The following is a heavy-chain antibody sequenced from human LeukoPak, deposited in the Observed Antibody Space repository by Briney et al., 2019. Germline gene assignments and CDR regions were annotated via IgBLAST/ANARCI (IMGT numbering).Heavy chain of an antibody. D-gene: IGHD3-9*01. V-gene: IGHV3-23*01. CDR1: GFTFSSYG. Sequence: GGSLRLSCAASGFTFSSYGMSWVRQAPGKGLEWVSTISGSGDSTYHADSVKGRFTISRDNSKNTLYLQMNSLRAEDTAVYYCAKDRRLHDILTGYYHDAFEIWGQERMLTVSS. CDR3: AKDRRLHDILTGYYHDAFEI. J-gene: IGHJ3*02. CDR2: ISGSGDST.